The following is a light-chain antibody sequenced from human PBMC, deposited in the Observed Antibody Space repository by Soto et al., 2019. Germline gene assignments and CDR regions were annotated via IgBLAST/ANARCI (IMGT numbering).Light chain of an antibody. V-gene: IGKV1-9*01. CDR3: QQYNSYLWT. CDR2: AAS. CDR1: QGINRF. Sequence: DIQLTQSPSFLSASVGDRVTITCRASQGINRFLAWYQQKPGKAPKLLIYAASTLQSGVPSRFSGSGSGTEFTLTISSLQPDDFATYYCQQYNSYLWTFGQGTKVDIK. J-gene: IGKJ1*01.